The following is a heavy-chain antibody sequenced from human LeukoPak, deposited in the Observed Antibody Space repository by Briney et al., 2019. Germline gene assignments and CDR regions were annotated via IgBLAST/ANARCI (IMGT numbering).Heavy chain of an antibody. CDR3: ARDWFHAIDY. V-gene: IGHV3-74*01. CDR1: RFTFSTYW. D-gene: IGHD2/OR15-2a*01. Sequence: GGSLRLSCAASRFTFSTYWMHWVRQAPGKGLVWVSRIRSDGSDARYAESVKGRFTIYRDNAKNTLYLQMNSLRDEDTAVYYCARDWFHAIDYWGQGTLVTVSS. CDR2: IRSDGSDA. J-gene: IGHJ4*02.